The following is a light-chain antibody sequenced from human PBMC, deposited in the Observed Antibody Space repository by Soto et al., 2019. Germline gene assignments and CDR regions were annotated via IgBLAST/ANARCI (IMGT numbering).Light chain of an antibody. Sequence: QSVLTQPPSASGTPGQRVTISCSGSNSNVGSYYVFWYQQLPGTAPKLLIYRSDQRPSGVPDRFSGSKSGTSASLAISGLRSEDEADYYCAAWDDSLTGLWVFGGGTKLTVL. V-gene: IGLV1-47*01. CDR1: NSNVGSYY. J-gene: IGLJ3*02. CDR2: RSD. CDR3: AAWDDSLTGLWV.